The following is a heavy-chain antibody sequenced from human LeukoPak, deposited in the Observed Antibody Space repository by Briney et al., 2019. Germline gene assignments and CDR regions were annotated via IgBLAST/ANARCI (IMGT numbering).Heavy chain of an antibody. CDR2: INHSGST. D-gene: IGHD2-2*02. CDR1: GGSFSGCY. V-gene: IGHV4-34*01. CDR3: ARGSAAILRYFQH. Sequence: SETLSLTCAVYGGSFSGCYWSWIRQPPGKGLEWIGEINHSGSTNYNPSLKSRVTISVDTSKNQFSLKLSSVTAADTAVYYCARGSAAILRYFQHWGQGALVTVSS. J-gene: IGHJ1*01.